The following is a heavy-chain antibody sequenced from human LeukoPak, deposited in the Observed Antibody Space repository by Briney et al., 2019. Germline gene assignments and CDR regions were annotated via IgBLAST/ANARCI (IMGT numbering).Heavy chain of an antibody. D-gene: IGHD5-18*01. CDR3: ARWGLSDTAKTCYGMDV. CDR2: IYYSGST. J-gene: IGHJ6*02. Sequence: SETLSLTCTVSGGSISSGGYYWSWIRQHPGKGLEWIGYIYYSGSTYYNPSLKSRVTISVDTSKNQFSLKLSSVTAADTAVYYCARWGLSDTAKTCYGMDVWGQGTTVTVSS. CDR1: GGSISSGGYY. V-gene: IGHV4-31*03.